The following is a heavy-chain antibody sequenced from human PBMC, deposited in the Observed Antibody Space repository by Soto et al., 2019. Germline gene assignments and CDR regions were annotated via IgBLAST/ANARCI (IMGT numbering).Heavy chain of an antibody. Sequence: GESLKISCKGSGYSFTSYWIGWVRQMPGKGLEWMGIIYPGDSETRYSPSFQGQVTITADKSISTAYLQWSSLKASDTAMYYCAAVAVAGRHYYGMDVWGQGTTVTVSS. CDR2: IYPGDSET. V-gene: IGHV5-51*01. J-gene: IGHJ6*02. CDR3: AAVAVAGRHYYGMDV. D-gene: IGHD6-19*01. CDR1: GYSFTSYW.